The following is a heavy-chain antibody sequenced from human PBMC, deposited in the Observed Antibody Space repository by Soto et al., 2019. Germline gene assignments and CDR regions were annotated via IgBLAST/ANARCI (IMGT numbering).Heavy chain of an antibody. CDR1: GYSFTSYW. V-gene: IGHV5-10-1*01. Sequence: GESLKISCKSSGYSFTSYWITWVRQMPGKGLEWMGRIDPSGSYTNYRPSLQGHVTISADKSISTAYLQWSSLKASDTAMYYCARTVVPGDILDYYYGMDVWGQGTTLTVYS. D-gene: IGHD2-2*01. CDR2: IDPSGSYT. CDR3: ARTVVPGDILDYYYGMDV. J-gene: IGHJ6*02.